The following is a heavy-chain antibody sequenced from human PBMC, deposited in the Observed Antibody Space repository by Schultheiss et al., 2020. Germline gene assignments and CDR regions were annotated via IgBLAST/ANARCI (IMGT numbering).Heavy chain of an antibody. CDR1: GGSISSGSYY. CDR2: IYYSGST. V-gene: IGHV4-61*01. D-gene: IGHD2-2*01. CDR3: ARENAYCSSTSCWGDAFGI. J-gene: IGHJ3*02. Sequence: SETLSLTCTVSGGSISSGSYYWSWIRQPPGKGLEWIGYIYYSGSTNYNPSLKSRVTISVDTSKNQFSLKLSSVTAADTAVYYCARENAYCSSTSCWGDAFGIWGHGTMVTVSS.